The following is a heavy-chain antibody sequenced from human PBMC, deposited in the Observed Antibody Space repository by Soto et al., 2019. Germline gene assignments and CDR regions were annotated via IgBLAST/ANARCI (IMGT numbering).Heavy chain of an antibody. V-gene: IGHV4-39*01. D-gene: IGHD6-6*01. CDR2: IYYSGST. Sequence: SDTLSLTCIVSGGSISSSSYYWGWSRQPPGKGVEWIGSIYYSGSTYYNASPKSRVTISVDTSKHQYSVKLNSVAAADSAVFYCARHRARNWFDPWGQGTPVTVSS. CDR1: GGSISSSSYY. J-gene: IGHJ5*02. CDR3: ARHRARNWFDP.